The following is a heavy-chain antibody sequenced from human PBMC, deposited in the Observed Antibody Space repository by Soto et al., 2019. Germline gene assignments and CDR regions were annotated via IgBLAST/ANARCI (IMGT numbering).Heavy chain of an antibody. J-gene: IGHJ6*02. Sequence: GGSLRLSCAASGFTFSSYSMNWVRQAPGKGLEWVSYISSSSSTIYYADSVKGRFTISRDNAKNSLYLQMNSLRDEDTAVYYCARSGSGSYYKPFYYGMDVWGQGTTVTVSS. CDR2: ISSSSSTI. CDR3: ARSGSGSYYKPFYYGMDV. V-gene: IGHV3-48*02. CDR1: GFTFSSYS. D-gene: IGHD3-10*01.